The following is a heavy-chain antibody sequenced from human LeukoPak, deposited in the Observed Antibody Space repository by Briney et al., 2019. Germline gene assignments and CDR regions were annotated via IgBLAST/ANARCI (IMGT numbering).Heavy chain of an antibody. D-gene: IGHD4-17*01. V-gene: IGHV3-30-3*01. J-gene: IGHJ5*02. Sequence: GGSLRLSCAASGFTFSSYAMHGVRQAPGKGLEWVAVISYDGSSAYYTDSVKGRFTISRDNSKNTLYLQMNSLRAEDTAVYYCARRDYYGDYGRNWFDPWGQGTLVTVSS. CDR1: GFTFSSYA. CDR2: ISYDGSSA. CDR3: ARRDYYGDYGRNWFDP.